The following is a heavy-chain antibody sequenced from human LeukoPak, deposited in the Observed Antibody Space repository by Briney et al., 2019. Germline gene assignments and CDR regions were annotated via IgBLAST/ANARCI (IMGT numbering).Heavy chain of an antibody. CDR2: ISSHAIYI. V-gene: IGHV3-21*01. CDR3: ARDGFTTVDY. Sequence: GGSLRLSCAASGFTFRSYSMNWLRQAPGKGLEWVSTISSHAIYIYYADSVKGRFTISRDNSENSVYLQMDSLRADDTARYFCARDGFTTVDYWGQGTLVTVSS. D-gene: IGHD3-22*01. J-gene: IGHJ4*02. CDR1: GFTFRSYS.